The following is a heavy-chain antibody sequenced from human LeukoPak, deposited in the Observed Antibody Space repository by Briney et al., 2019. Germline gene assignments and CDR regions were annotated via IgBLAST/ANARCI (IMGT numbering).Heavy chain of an antibody. V-gene: IGHV3-48*04. CDR3: ARDNRGYDY. Sequence: GGSLRLSCAASGFTFSTYSMNWVRQAPGKGLEWISYITSSRSAIYYTDSVKGRFTVSRDNAKNSLYLQMNSLRAEDTAVYYCARDNRGYDYWGQGTLVTVSS. CDR2: ITSSRSAI. D-gene: IGHD5-12*01. CDR1: GFTFSTYS. J-gene: IGHJ4*02.